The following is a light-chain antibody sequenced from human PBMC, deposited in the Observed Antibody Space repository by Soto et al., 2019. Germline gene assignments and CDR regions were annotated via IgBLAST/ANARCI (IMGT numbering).Light chain of an antibody. CDR1: SSDVGGYNY. V-gene: IGLV2-11*01. J-gene: IGLJ1*01. CDR2: DVS. Sequence: QSALTQPRSVSGSPGQSVTISCTGTSSDVGGYNYVSWYQQHPGKAPKLMIYDVSNRPSGVSYRFSGSKSGNTASLTISGLQVEDEADYFCSSYSISTAYLFGTGTKVTVL. CDR3: SSYSISTAYL.